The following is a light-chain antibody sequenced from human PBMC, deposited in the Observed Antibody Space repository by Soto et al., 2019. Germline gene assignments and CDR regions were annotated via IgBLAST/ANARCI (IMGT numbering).Light chain of an antibody. CDR1: SSDVGSYNL. V-gene: IGLV2-14*02. Sequence: QSALTQPASVSGSPGQSITISCTGTSSDVGSYNLVSWYQQHPGKAPKLMIYEGSKRPSGVSNRFSGSKSGNTASLTVSGLRAEDEANYYCSSYTGSDVIFGGGTKLTVL. CDR2: EGS. J-gene: IGLJ2*01. CDR3: SSYTGSDVI.